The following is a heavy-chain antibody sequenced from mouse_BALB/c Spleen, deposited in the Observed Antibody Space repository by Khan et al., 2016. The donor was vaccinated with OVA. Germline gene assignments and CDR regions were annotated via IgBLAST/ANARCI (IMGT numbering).Heavy chain of an antibody. J-gene: IGHJ2*01. CDR2: IDPESDDT. V-gene: IGHV14-4*02. Sequence: VQLQQSGAELVRSGASVKLSCTASGFNIKDYYITWVRQRPEQGLEWIGWIDPESDDTEYAPKFQGKATMTADTSSNTAYLQLRSLTSEDTAVYYCNSDYYGSVDYWGQGTTLTVSS. CDR1: GFNIKDYY. D-gene: IGHD1-2*01. CDR3: NSDYYGSVDY.